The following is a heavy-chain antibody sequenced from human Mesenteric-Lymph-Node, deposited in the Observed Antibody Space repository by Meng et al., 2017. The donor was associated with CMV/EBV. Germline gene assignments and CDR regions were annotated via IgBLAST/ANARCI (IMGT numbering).Heavy chain of an antibody. V-gene: IGHV3-15*05. D-gene: IGHD3-3*01. CDR3: ARSHYDFWSAMDV. CDR1: GFTFSSAW. Sequence: GESLKISCAASGFTFSSAWMSWVRQAPGKGLEWVGLIRRKSDGGTVDYAAPVKGRFTISRDDSKNTLYLQMNSLRAEDTAVYYCARSHYDFWSAMDVWGQGTTVIVSS. J-gene: IGHJ6*02. CDR2: IRRKSDGGTV.